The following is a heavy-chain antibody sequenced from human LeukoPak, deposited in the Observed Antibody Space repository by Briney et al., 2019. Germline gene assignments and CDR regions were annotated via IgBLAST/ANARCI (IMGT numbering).Heavy chain of an antibody. D-gene: IGHD6-19*01. CDR1: GGSISSYY. CDR3: ARDNLGSSGWYFVP. CDR2: ISPSGST. J-gene: IGHJ5*02. V-gene: IGHV4-4*07. Sequence: SETLSLTCTVSGGSISSYYWAWIRPPAGKGLEWIGRISPSGSTNYNPSLKSRVTMSGDTSKNQFSLTLSSVTAADTAGYYCARDNLGSSGWYFVPWGQGTQVTVSS.